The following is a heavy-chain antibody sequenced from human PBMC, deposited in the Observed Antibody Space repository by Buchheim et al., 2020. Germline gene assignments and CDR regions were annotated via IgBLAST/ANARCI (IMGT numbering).Heavy chain of an antibody. Sequence: EVQLVESGGGLVQPGGSLRLSCAASGFTFSTYEMMWVRQAPGKGLEWVSYISRSGSITLYVDSVKGRFTISRDNANNSLYLQMNILRAEDTAVYYCASGPEYSSSPAYWGQGTL. CDR1: GFTFSTYE. CDR2: ISRSGSIT. D-gene: IGHD2-2*01. V-gene: IGHV3-48*03. CDR3: ASGPEYSSSPAY. J-gene: IGHJ4*02.